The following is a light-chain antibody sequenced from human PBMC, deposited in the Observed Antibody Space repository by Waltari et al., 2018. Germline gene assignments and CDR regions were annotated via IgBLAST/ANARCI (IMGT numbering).Light chain of an antibody. Sequence: QSALTQPVSVSGSPGQSITISCTGTSSDVGGFNYVSWYQHHPGKAPKLMIYDVTKRPSGVSNRFSGSVSGNTASLTISGLQSEDEAYYYCSSYIRISASWVFGGGTKLTVL. V-gene: IGLV2-14*03. CDR1: SSDVGGFNY. CDR3: SSYIRISASWV. J-gene: IGLJ3*02. CDR2: DVT.